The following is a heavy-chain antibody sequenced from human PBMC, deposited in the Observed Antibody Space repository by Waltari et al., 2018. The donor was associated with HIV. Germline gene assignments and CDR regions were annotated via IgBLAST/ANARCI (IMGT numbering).Heavy chain of an antibody. V-gene: IGHV1-69*06. CDR3: ARDRGDYNEPPVDY. D-gene: IGHD4-17*01. CDR2: IIPVLGKT. CDR1: GGTFNTYG. J-gene: IGHJ4*02. Sequence: QVQLVQSGAEVKKPGSSVKVSCKSSGGTFNTYGINWVRQAPGQGLEWMGGIIPVLGKTNDAQKFQGRVTITADTTTNTVYLVLSSLRSEDTAVYYCARDRGDYNEPPVDYWGQGTQVTVSS.